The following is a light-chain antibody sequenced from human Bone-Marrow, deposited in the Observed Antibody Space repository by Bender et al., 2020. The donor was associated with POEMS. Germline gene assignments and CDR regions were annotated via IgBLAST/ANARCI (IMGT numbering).Light chain of an antibody. J-gene: IGLJ3*02. CDR3: AVWDDSLNGWV. Sequence: QSVLTQPPSASGTPGPRVTISCSGGSSNIGAHAVNWYQHLPGTAPKLLIYSSHRRPSEVPDRFSGSRSGTSASLAISELQSEDEADYYCAVWDDSLNGWVFGGGTKLTVL. CDR2: SSH. CDR1: SSNIGAHA. V-gene: IGLV1-44*01.